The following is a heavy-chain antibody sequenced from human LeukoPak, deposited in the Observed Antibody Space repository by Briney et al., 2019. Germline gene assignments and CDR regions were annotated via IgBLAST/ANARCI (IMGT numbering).Heavy chain of an antibody. CDR2: IYYSGST. V-gene: IGHV4-59*08. CDR3: ARHPQGV. J-gene: IGHJ6*02. Sequence: ETLSLTCTVSGGSXSSYYWSWIRQPPGKGLEWIGYIYYSGSTNYNPSLKSRVTISVDTSKNQFSLKLSSVTAADTAVYYCARHPQGVWGQGTTVTVSS. CDR1: GGSXSSYY.